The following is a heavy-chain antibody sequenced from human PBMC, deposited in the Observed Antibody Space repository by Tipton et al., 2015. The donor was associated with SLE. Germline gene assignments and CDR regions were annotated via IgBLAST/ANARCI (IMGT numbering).Heavy chain of an antibody. D-gene: IGHD6-19*01. J-gene: IGHJ4*02. Sequence: SLRLSCAASGFNFSNYEMNWVRQAPGKGLEWVSHISSSGSERNYADSVKGRFTISRDNSKNTLYLQMNSLRAEDTAVYYCARDGVAVPGPYFEYWGQGTLVTVSS. V-gene: IGHV3-48*03. CDR1: GFNFSNYE. CDR3: ARDGVAVPGPYFEY. CDR2: ISSSGSER.